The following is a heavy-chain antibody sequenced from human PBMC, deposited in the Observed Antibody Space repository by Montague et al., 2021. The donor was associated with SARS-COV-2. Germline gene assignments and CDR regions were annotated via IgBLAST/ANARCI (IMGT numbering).Heavy chain of an antibody. V-gene: IGHV4-61*02. D-gene: IGHD3/OR15-3a*01. J-gene: IGHJ4*02. CDR1: GGDMSNVDNF. CDR3: ATDTDWRDVEY. Sequence: TLSLTCTVSGGDMSNVDNFWGWIRQPSGKGLEWIGLVRGSGRTNYNPSLGSRVTVSLDTSKSQFSLKLSSVTAADTAVYYCATDTDWRDVEYWGLGTLVTVSS. CDR2: VRGSGRT.